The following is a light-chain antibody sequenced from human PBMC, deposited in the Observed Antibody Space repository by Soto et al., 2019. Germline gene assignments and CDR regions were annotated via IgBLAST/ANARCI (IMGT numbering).Light chain of an antibody. CDR1: SSNIGTYS. V-gene: IGLV1-44*01. CDR2: SDN. Sequence: QSVLTQPPSASGTPGQRVTISCSGSSSNIGTYSVSWYQQFPGTAPRLLIYSDNQRPSGVPDRFSASKSGASASLAISGLQSEDEADFYCAAWDDSLNAVVFGGGTKLTVL. CDR3: AAWDDSLNAVV. J-gene: IGLJ2*01.